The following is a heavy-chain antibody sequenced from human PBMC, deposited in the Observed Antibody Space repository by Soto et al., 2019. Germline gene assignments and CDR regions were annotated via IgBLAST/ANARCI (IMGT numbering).Heavy chain of an antibody. V-gene: IGHV3-30*03. CDR1: GFNFGVFG. D-gene: IGHD6-19*01. CDR3: ALTRRSSLLEVAGPGFEY. CDR2: LSYEGSEE. Sequence: QVRLVESGGGVVQPGRSLRLSCAASGFNFGVFGMHWVRQAPGKGLEWLSVLSYEGSEEYYADSVRGRFTISRDTSKNTLFLQMDSLRVDDTGVYYCALTRRSSLLEVAGPGFEYWGQGTLVTVS. J-gene: IGHJ4*02.